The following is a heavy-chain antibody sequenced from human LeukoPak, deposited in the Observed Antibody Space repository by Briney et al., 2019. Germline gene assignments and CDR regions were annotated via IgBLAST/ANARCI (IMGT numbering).Heavy chain of an antibody. V-gene: IGHV1-69*01. CDR3: AENHGDYPYNWFGP. CDR1: GGTFSSYA. Sequence: ASVKVSCKASGGTFSSYAISWVRQAPGQGLEWMGGIIPIFGTANYAQKFQGRVTITADESTSTAYMELSSLRSEDTAVYYCAENHGDYPYNWFGPWGQGTLVTVSS. CDR2: IIPIFGTA. J-gene: IGHJ5*02. D-gene: IGHD4-17*01.